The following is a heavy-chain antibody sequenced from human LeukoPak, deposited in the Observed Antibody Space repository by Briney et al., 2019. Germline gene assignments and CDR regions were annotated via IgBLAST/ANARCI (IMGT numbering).Heavy chain of an antibody. Sequence: SETLSLTCTVSGGSIRNYYWSWIRQPAGKGLEWIGRIYTTGSTNYNPSLKSRVTMSVDTSKNQFSLRLNSVTAADTAVYYCARGKRQDGYVYTRRSTYSFDYWGQGTLVTVSS. V-gene: IGHV4-4*07. CDR3: ARGKRQDGYVYTRRSTYSFDY. CDR1: GGSIRNYY. D-gene: IGHD3-16*01. CDR2: IYTTGST. J-gene: IGHJ4*02.